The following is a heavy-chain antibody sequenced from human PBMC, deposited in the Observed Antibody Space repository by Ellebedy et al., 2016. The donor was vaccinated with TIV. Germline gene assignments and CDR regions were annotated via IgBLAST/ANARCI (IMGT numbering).Heavy chain of an antibody. Sequence: GGSLRLSCAASGFTFSTYRMHWVRQTPGKGLEWVSRIYADGTGTGYADSVKGRFTISRDNAKNTLYLQMSSLRAEDTAVYYCARGYRDYWGQGTLVTVSS. V-gene: IGHV3-74*01. CDR1: GFTFSTYR. D-gene: IGHD5-18*01. CDR3: ARGYRDY. J-gene: IGHJ4*02. CDR2: IYADGTGT.